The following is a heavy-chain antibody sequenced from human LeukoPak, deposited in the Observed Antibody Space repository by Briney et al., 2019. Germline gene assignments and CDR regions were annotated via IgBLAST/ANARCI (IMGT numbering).Heavy chain of an antibody. Sequence: PGGSLRLSCAASGFTFSSYSMNWVRQAPGKGLEWVSSISSSSSYIYYADSVKGRFTISRDNAKNSLYLQMNSLRAEDTAVYYCARDSPYYDISTGYYVPFSDYRGQGTLVTVSS. CDR3: ARDSPYYDISTGYYVPFSDY. CDR1: GFTFSSYS. J-gene: IGHJ4*02. D-gene: IGHD3-9*01. V-gene: IGHV3-21*01. CDR2: ISSSSSYI.